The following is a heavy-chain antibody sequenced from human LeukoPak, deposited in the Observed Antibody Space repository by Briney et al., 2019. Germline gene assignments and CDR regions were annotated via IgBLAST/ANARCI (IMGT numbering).Heavy chain of an antibody. CDR3: TVLFYDY. J-gene: IGHJ4*02. CDR2: IKSETDGGTA. CDR1: GFTFSNAW. V-gene: IGHV3-15*01. D-gene: IGHD2-8*02. Sequence: GGSLRLSCAASGFTFSNAWMTWVRQAPGKGLEWVGRIKSETDGGTADYAAPVKGRFTISRDESKNTLYLQMNSLKTEDTAVYYCTVLFYDYWGQGTRVTVSS.